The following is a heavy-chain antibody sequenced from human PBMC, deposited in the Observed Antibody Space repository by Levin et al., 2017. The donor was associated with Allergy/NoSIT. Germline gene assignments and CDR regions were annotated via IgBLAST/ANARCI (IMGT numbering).Heavy chain of an antibody. V-gene: IGHV4-59*01. CDR2: IYYSGST. J-gene: IGHJ5*02. CDR1: GGSISSYY. CDR3: ARGETDYSNYVGWFDP. D-gene: IGHD4-11*01. Sequence: SQTLSLTCTVSGGSISSYYWSWIRQPPGKGLEWIGYIYYSGSTNYNPSLKSRVTISVDTSKNQFSLKLSSVTAADTAVYYCARGETDYSNYVGWFDPWGQGTLVTVSS.